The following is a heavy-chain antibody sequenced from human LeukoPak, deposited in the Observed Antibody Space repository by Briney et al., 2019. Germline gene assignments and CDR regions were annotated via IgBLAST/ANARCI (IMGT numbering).Heavy chain of an antibody. V-gene: IGHV4-59*01. J-gene: IGHJ3*02. CDR3: AKSPSWGSGLDAFDI. D-gene: IGHD7-27*01. CDR1: GGSISSYY. Sequence: PSETLSLTCTVSGGSISSYYWSWIRQPPGKGLEWIGYIYYSGSTNYNPSLKSRVTLSVDSSKTQFSLKLNSVTAADTAVYYCAKSPSWGSGLDAFDIWGQGTMVTVSS. CDR2: IYYSGST.